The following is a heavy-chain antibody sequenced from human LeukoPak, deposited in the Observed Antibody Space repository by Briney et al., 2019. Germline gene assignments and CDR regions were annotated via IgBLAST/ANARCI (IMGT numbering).Heavy chain of an antibody. J-gene: IGHJ4*02. CDR1: GFTFTSYA. D-gene: IGHD6-19*01. CDR3: VKDLLSRMAVAGNYDLDY. V-gene: IGHV3-23*01. Sequence: QTGGSLRLSRAASGFTFTSYAMSWLRQRPGKGLEWVSAISGSGGSTYYADSVKGRFTISRDNSKDTLYLQMNSLRADDTAVYYCVKDLLSRMAVAGNYDLDYWGQGTLVTVSS. CDR2: ISGSGGST.